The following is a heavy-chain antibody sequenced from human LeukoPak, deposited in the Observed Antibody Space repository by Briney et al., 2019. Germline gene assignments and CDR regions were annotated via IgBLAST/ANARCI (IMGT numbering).Heavy chain of an antibody. CDR2: ISAY. CDR3: ARRFNYYDSSGYYEGFYFDY. CDR1: GYTFTSYG. V-gene: IGHV1-18*01. D-gene: IGHD3-22*01. Sequence: ASVKVSCKASGYTFTSYGISWVRQAPGQGLEWMGWISAYAQKFQGRATMTTDTSTSTAYMELRSLRSDDTAVYYCARRFNYYDSSGYYEGFYFDYWGQGTLVTVSS. J-gene: IGHJ4*02.